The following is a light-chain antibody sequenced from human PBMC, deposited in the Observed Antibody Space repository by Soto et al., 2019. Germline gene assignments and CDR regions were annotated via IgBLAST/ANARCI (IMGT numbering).Light chain of an antibody. CDR1: QSVGSQ. CDR2: GAS. Sequence: EIVMTQSPATLSVSPGERATLSCRASQSVGSQLVWYQHKPGQAPRLLIYGASTRATGIPARFSGSGSGTEFTLTISSLQSVDFAFYYCQQYNNWPRTFGQGTNLEIK. CDR3: QQYNNWPRT. J-gene: IGKJ2*01. V-gene: IGKV3-15*01.